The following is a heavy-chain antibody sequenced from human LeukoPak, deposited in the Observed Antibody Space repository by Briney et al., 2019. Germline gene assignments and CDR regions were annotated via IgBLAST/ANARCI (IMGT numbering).Heavy chain of an antibody. CDR1: GFTFSSYA. J-gene: IGHJ4*02. D-gene: IGHD6-19*01. V-gene: IGHV3-23*01. CDR2: ISGSGGRT. Sequence: PGGSLRLSCAASGFTFSSYAMNWVRQAPGKGLEWFSAISGSGGRTYYADSVKGRFTISRDNSKNTLYLQMNSLRAEDTAIYYCAKVPGVAVAGTGDYWGQGTLVTVSS. CDR3: AKVPGVAVAGTGDY.